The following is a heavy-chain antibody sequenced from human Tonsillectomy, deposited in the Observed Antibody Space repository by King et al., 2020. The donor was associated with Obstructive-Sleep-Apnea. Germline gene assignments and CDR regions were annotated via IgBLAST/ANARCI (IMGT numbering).Heavy chain of an antibody. CDR3: ARELYCSGGSCYFSSYYYGMDV. CDR2: ISYDGSNK. J-gene: IGHJ6*02. V-gene: IGHV3-30*04. CDR1: GFTFSSYA. D-gene: IGHD2-15*01. Sequence: VQLVESGGGVVQPGRSLRLSCAASGFTFSSYAMHWVRQAPGKGLEWVAVISYDGSNKYYADSVKGRFTISRDNSKNTLYLQMNSLRAEDTAVYYCARELYCSGGSCYFSSYYYGMDVWGQGTTVTVSS.